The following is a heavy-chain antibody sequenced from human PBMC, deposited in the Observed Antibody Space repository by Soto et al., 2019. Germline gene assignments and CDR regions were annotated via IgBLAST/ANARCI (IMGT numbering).Heavy chain of an antibody. Sequence: TLSLTCTVSGGSISSGGHYWSWIRQHPGKGLEWIGYIYYSGTTYYNPSLKSRVTISVDTSKNQFSLKLSSVTAADTAVYYCASGAYFYGKDVWGQGTTVNVSS. V-gene: IGHV4-31*03. J-gene: IGHJ6*02. CDR3: ASGAYFYGKDV. CDR1: GGSISSGGHY. D-gene: IGHD3-16*01. CDR2: IYYSGTT.